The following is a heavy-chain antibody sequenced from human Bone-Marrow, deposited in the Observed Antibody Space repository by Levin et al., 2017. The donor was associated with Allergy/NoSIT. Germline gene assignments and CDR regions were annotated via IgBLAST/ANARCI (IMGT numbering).Heavy chain of an antibody. Sequence: TSQTLSLTCVISGDSVSSNSATWNWIRQSPSRGLEWLGRTYYRSKWNNDDAVSVRSRITINPDTSKNQLSLQLKSVTPEDTAVYYCARGKRSGDSRYFDYWGQGTLVTVSS. V-gene: IGHV6-1*01. CDR2: TYYRSKWNN. CDR1: GDSVSSNSAT. CDR3: ARGKRSGDSRYFDY. D-gene: IGHD7-27*01. J-gene: IGHJ4*02.